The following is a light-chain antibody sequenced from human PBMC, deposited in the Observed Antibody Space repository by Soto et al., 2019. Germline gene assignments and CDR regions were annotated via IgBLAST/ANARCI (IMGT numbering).Light chain of an antibody. J-gene: IGKJ1*01. CDR2: KVS. CDR3: RQATHWPLT. Sequence: DVVMTQSPLSLPVTLGQPASISCRSSQSLVSSNGNTFLIWFQQRPGQSPRRLIHKVSNRDSAVPDRCTGSGSGTDFTLEISRVEAEDVGVYYCRQATHWPLTFGQGTKVEIK. V-gene: IGKV2-30*01. CDR1: QSLVSSNGNTF.